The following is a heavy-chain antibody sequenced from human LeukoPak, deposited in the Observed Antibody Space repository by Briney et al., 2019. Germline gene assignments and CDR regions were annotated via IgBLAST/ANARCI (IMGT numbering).Heavy chain of an antibody. V-gene: IGHV1-46*01. CDR3: ARAPDYYDSSGYFDY. Sequence: ASVKVSCKASGYTFTSYYMHWVRQAPGQGLEWMGIINPSGGSTSYAQKFQGRVTMTRDMSTSTVYMELSSLRPEDPAVYYCARAPDYYDSSGYFDYWGQGTLVTVSS. CDR2: INPSGGST. D-gene: IGHD3-22*01. CDR1: GYTFTSYY. J-gene: IGHJ4*02.